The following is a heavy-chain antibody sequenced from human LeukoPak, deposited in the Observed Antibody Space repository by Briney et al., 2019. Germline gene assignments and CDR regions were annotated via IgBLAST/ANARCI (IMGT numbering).Heavy chain of an antibody. V-gene: IGHV4-59*01. CDR2: IYYSGST. Sequence: SETLSLTCTVSGGSSSYYWSWIRQPPGKGLEWIGYIYYSGSTNYNPSLKSRVTISVDTSKNQFSLKLSSVTAADTAVYYCARDAGDTMDLYGMDVWGKGTTVTVSS. D-gene: IGHD3-10*01. CDR3: ARDAGDTMDLYGMDV. J-gene: IGHJ6*04. CDR1: GGSSSYY.